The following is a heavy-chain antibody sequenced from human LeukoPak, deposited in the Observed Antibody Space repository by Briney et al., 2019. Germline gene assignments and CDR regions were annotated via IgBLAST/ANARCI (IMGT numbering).Heavy chain of an antibody. CDR2: IIPILGIA. CDR1: GGTFSSYA. Sequence: GSSVKVSCKASGGTFSSYAISWVRQAPGQGLEWMGSIIPILGIANSAQKFQGRVTITADKPTSTACMELSSLRSEDTAVYYCARENFRGSNWFDPWGQGTLVTVSS. D-gene: IGHD3-10*01. J-gene: IGHJ5*02. CDR3: ARENFRGSNWFDP. V-gene: IGHV1-69*04.